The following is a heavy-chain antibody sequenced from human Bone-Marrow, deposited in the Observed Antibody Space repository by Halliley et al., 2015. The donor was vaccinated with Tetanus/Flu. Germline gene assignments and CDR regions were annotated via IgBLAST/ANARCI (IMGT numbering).Heavy chain of an antibody. D-gene: IGHD4-17*01. J-gene: IGHJ3*01. Sequence: YVYSRVSASSNPSLQSRVPLSRDPSKNQFSLMMTSVTAADTAMYYCARSPHYGDFVMLAFDVWGQGTLVTVSS. CDR3: ARSPHYGDFVMLAFDV. V-gene: IGHV4-59*01. CDR2: VYSRVSA.